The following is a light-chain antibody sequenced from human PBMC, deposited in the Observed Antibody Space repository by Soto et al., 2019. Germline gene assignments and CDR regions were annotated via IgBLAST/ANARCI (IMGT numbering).Light chain of an antibody. CDR1: QSVSSSY. CDR3: QHRINWPLT. Sequence: EIVLTQSPGTLSLSPGERATLSCRASQSVSSSYLAWYQQKPGQAPRLLIYGASSRATGIPARFSGSGSRTDFTLTISNLEPEDFAVYYCQHRINWPLTFGGGTKVDIK. V-gene: IGKV3D-20*02. CDR2: GAS. J-gene: IGKJ4*01.